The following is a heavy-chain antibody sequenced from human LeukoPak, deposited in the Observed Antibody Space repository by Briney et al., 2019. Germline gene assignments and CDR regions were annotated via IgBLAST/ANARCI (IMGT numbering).Heavy chain of an antibody. D-gene: IGHD3-3*01. CDR1: GFTVSSNY. J-gene: IGHJ4*02. CDR2: ISGSGGST. Sequence: QPGGSLRLSCAASGFTVSSNYMSWVRQAPGKGLEWVSAISGSGGSTYYADSVKGRFTISRDNSKNTLYLQMNSLRAEDTAVYYCAKRPGVTIFGAIDYWGQGTLVTVSS. CDR3: AKRPGVTIFGAIDY. V-gene: IGHV3-23*01.